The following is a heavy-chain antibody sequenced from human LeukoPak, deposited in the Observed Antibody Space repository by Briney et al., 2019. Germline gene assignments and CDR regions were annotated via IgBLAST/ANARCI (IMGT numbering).Heavy chain of an antibody. D-gene: IGHD1-26*01. CDR1: GDIVSSNSAA. Sequence: SQTLSLTCAISGDIVSSNSAAWNWSRQSPSRGFEWLGRSYYWYMLCSDYAVSVKSRISNYPDHSKNPFSLQLNSVTPYYTALDYCARESHSGSYYGVDYGGQATLVTVYS. CDR3: ARESHSGSYYGVDY. CDR2: SYYWYMLCS. V-gene: IGHV6-1*01. J-gene: IGHJ4*01.